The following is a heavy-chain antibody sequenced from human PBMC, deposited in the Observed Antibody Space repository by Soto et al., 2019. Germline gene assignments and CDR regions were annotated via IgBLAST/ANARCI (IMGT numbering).Heavy chain of an antibody. CDR3: AKSLSRGITIFGGADY. CDR1: GFTFSSYA. CDR2: ISGSGGST. Sequence: EVQLLESGGGLVQPGGSLRLSCAASGFTFSSYAMSWVRQAPGKGLEWVSAISGSGGSTYYADSVKGRFTISRDNSKNTLYLQMNSLRAEDTAVYYCAKSLSRGITIFGGADYWGQGTLVTVSS. D-gene: IGHD3-3*01. V-gene: IGHV3-23*01. J-gene: IGHJ4*02.